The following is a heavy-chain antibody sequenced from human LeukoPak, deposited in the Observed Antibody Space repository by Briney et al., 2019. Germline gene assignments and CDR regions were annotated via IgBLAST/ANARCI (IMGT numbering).Heavy chain of an antibody. Sequence: GASVKVSCKASGYTFTGYYMHWVRQAPGQGLEWMGRINPNSGGTGYAQKFQGRVTMTRNTSISTAYMELSTLRSEDTAVYYCARAASVATDEDWGQGTLVTVSS. J-gene: IGHJ4*02. V-gene: IGHV1-2*06. D-gene: IGHD5-12*01. CDR2: INPNSGGT. CDR3: ARAASVATDED. CDR1: GYTFTGYY.